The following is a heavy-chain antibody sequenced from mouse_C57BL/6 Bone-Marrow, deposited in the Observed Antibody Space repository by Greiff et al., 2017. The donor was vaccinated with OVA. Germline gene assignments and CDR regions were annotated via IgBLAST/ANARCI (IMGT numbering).Heavy chain of an antibody. D-gene: IGHD1-1*01. CDR2: ISYDGSN. Sequence: DVQLQESGPGLVKPSQSLSLTCSVTGYSITSGYYWNWIRQFPGNKLEWMGYISYDGSNNYNPSLKNRISITRDLSKNQFFLKLNSVTTEDTATYYCARGWTTVVVDYWGQGTTLTVSS. J-gene: IGHJ2*01. CDR1: GYSITSGYY. V-gene: IGHV3-6*01. CDR3: ARGWTTVVVDY.